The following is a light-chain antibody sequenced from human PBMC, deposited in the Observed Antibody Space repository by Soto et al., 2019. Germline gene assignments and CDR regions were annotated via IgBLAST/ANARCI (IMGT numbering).Light chain of an antibody. CDR1: RSDIGSYNY. CDR3: ISYTGSSTSYV. CDR2: GVS. J-gene: IGLJ1*01. Sequence: QSLLNQPASVSGSPGQSITISCSGTRSDIGSYNYVAWYQQFPGKTAKILIYGVSNRPSGFSSRFSGSKSGNTASLTISGLQAEDEADYYCISYTGSSTSYVFGSGTKVTVL. V-gene: IGLV2-14*01.